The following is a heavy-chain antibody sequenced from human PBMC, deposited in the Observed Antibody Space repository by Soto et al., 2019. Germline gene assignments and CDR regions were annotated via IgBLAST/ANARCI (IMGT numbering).Heavy chain of an antibody. Sequence: GGSLRLSCAASGFTFSSYWMSWVRQAPGKGLDWVSRIKGEGSFTNYADSVKGRFTISRDNAKNTLFLQMNSLRAEDTAVYYCARDHYSSAWYWGQGTLVTVSS. CDR1: GFTFSSYW. CDR2: IKGEGSFT. CDR3: ARDHYSSAWY. D-gene: IGHD6-19*01. J-gene: IGHJ4*02. V-gene: IGHV3-74*01.